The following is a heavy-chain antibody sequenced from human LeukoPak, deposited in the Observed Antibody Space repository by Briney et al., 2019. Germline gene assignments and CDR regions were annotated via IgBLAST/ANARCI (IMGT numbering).Heavy chain of an antibody. CDR3: ARLSPRDAFDI. V-gene: IGHV4-39*01. CDR1: GGSISSSSYY. J-gene: IGHJ3*02. CDR2: IYYSRST. Sequence: PSETLSLTCTVSGGSISSSSYYWGWIRQPPGKGLEWIGSIYYSRSTYYNPSLKSRVTISVDTSKNQFSLKLSSVTAADTAVYYCARLSPRDAFDIWGQGTMVTVSS.